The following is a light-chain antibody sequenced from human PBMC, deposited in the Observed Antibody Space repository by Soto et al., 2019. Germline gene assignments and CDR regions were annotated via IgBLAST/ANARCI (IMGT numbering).Light chain of an antibody. Sequence: IQLTQSPSSLYASVGDSVTITCRASQAIRTALGWYQQKPGKVPKLLIYAASILQSGVPPRFSGSGSGTEFTLTISSLQPDDFATYYCQQYNSYPWTFGQGTKVDI. CDR1: QAIRTA. V-gene: IGKV1-17*01. CDR3: QQYNSYPWT. J-gene: IGKJ1*01. CDR2: AAS.